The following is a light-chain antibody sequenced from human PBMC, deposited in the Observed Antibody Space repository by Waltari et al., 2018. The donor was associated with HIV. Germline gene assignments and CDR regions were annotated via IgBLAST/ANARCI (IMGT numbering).Light chain of an antibody. CDR2: GNS. CDR1: RSNIGAGFD. Sequence: QSVLTQPPSVSGAPGQRITISCTRTRSNIGAGFDVHSYQQPPVTAPKVLIYGNSNRPSGVTDRFSGSKSGTSASLAITGLQADDEADYYCQSYDSSLRGHVFGTGTKVTVL. V-gene: IGLV1-40*01. CDR3: QSYDSSLRGHV. J-gene: IGLJ1*01.